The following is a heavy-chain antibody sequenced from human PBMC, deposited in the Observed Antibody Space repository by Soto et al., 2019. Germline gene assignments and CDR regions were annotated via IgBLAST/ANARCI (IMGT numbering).Heavy chain of an antibody. V-gene: IGHV3-48*01. CDR3: ARDRDYAFDY. CDR2: IRGSGDTM. CDR1: GFTFSSYT. D-gene: IGHD4-17*01. Sequence: ELQLVEAGGGLVQPGGSLRLSCAASGFTFSSYTMNWVRQPPGKGLEWLSKIRGSGDTMSYADSVKGRFPISRDNAQDSLYLQMTSLRAEDTAVYYCARDRDYAFDYWGEGTLVTVSS. J-gene: IGHJ4*02.